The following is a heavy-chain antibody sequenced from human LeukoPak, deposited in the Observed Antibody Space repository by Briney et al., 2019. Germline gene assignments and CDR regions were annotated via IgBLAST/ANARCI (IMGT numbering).Heavy chain of an antibody. CDR1: GFTVSRIY. J-gene: IGHJ4*02. CDR2: FYIDGNT. CDR3: ARGDGYNFFDY. V-gene: IGHV3-66*01. Sequence: PGGSLRLSCAASGFTVSRIYMSWVRQTPGKGLEWVSVFYIDGNTYYADSVKGRFSISRDNSKNTVYLQMNSLRVEDTAVYYCARGDGYNFFDYWGQGTLVTVSS. D-gene: IGHD5-24*01.